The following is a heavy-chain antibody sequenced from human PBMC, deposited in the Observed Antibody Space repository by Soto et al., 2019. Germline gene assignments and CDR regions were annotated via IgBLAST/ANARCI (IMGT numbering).Heavy chain of an antibody. CDR1: GFPLRSYG. CDR2: ISVSDVTT. V-gene: IGHV3-23*01. D-gene: IGHD3-16*01. CDR3: AKGFLWEYYYYCGMDV. Sequence: EVQLLESGGGLVQPGGSLRLSCAASGFPLRSYGMTWVRQAPGRGLEWVASISVSDVTTYNADSVKGRFTISRDISENTLYLQMNSLRAEDTAIYYCAKGFLWEYYYYCGMDVWGQGTAVTVSS. J-gene: IGHJ6*02.